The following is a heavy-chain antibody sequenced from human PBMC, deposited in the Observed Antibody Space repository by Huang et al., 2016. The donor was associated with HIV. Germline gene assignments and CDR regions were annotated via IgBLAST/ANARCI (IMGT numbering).Heavy chain of an antibody. V-gene: IGHV4-39*01. Sequence: QLQLQESGPGLVKPSETLSLTCTVSGGSISSSSYYWGWIRQPPGQGLEWIGSIYYSGNTYYNPSLKGRGTISGDTSKNQFSLKRSSVTAADTAVYYCARHASLYYYDTSGYYHFDYWGQGTLVTVSS. CDR3: ARHASLYYYDTSGYYHFDY. CDR2: IYYSGNT. CDR1: GGSISSSSYY. J-gene: IGHJ4*02. D-gene: IGHD3-22*01.